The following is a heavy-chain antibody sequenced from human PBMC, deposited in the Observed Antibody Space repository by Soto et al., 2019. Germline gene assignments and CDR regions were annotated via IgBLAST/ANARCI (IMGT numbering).Heavy chain of an antibody. CDR1: GYTFTSYD. V-gene: IGHV1-8*01. Sequence: ASVKVSCKASGYTFTSYDINWVRQATGQGLEWMGWMNPNSGNTGYAQKFQGRVTMTRNTSISTAYMELSSLRSEDTAVYYCARSGAFGVALIDYYYHYYGMDVWGQGTTVTVSS. CDR3: ARSGAFGVALIDYYYHYYGMDV. D-gene: IGHD3-3*01. CDR2: MNPNSGNT. J-gene: IGHJ6*02.